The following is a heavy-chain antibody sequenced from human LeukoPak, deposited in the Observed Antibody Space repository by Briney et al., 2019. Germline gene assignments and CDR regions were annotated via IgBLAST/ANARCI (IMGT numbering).Heavy chain of an antibody. D-gene: IGHD1-7*01. V-gene: IGHV5-51*01. J-gene: IGHJ3*02. Sequence: GESLKVSCKGSGYSFTSYWIGWVRQMPGKGLEWMGIIYPGDSDTRHSPSFQGQVTISADKSISTAYLQWSSLKASDTAMYYCASRYNWSYGAFDIWGQGTMVTVSS. CDR2: IYPGDSDT. CDR3: ASRYNWSYGAFDI. CDR1: GYSFTSYW.